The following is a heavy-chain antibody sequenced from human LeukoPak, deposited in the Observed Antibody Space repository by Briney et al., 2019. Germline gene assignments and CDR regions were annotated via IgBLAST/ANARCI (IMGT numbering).Heavy chain of an antibody. Sequence: QPGGSLRLSCAASGFTFTTYWMSWVRQPPGKGLEWVANIKQDGTEKYYVDSVKGRFTISRDNAKNSLYLQMNSLRVEDTAIYYCVKVAKYYYGSETYYFFEHWGQGTPVTASS. J-gene: IGHJ4*02. CDR3: VKVAKYYYGSETYYFFEH. V-gene: IGHV3-7*01. D-gene: IGHD3-10*01. CDR1: GFTFTTYW. CDR2: IKQDGTEK.